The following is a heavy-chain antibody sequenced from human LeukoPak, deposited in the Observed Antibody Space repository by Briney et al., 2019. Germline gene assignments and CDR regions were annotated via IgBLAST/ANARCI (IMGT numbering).Heavy chain of an antibody. D-gene: IGHD3-3*02. J-gene: IGHJ4*02. Sequence: GGSLRLSCAASGFTISDYWMSWVRQAPGKGLEWVANIKEDGSEKYYVDSVKGRFTISRDNAKNSLYLQMSSLRAEDTAVYYCARDTHFPKYFDYWGQGTLVTVSS. CDR3: ARDTHFPKYFDY. CDR1: GFTISDYW. CDR2: IKEDGSEK. V-gene: IGHV3-7*01.